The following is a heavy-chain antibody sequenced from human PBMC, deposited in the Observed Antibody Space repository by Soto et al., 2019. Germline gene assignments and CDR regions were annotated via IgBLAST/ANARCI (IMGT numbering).Heavy chain of an antibody. CDR1: GFSLSNARMG. Sequence: QVTLKESGPVLVKPTETLTLTCTVSGFSLSNARMGVSWVRQPPGKALEWLAHIFSNDEKSYSTSLKSRLTISKDTSKSQVVLTMTNMDPVDSATYSCARIIVGGTYPYYFDYWGQGTLVTVSS. V-gene: IGHV2-26*01. CDR2: IFSNDEK. CDR3: ARIIVGGTYPYYFDY. J-gene: IGHJ4*02. D-gene: IGHD1-26*01.